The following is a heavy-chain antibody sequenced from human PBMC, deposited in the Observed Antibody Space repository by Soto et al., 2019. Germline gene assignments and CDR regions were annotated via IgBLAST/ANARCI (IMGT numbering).Heavy chain of an antibody. CDR2: INPNSGGT. CDR3: ARTRLVDAFDI. Sequence: GESLKISCKASGYTFTGYYMHWVRRAPGQGLEWMGWINPNSGGTNYAQKFQGWVTMTRDTSISTAYMELSRLRSDDTAVYYCARTRLVDAFDIWGQGTMVTVSS. CDR1: GYTFTGYY. D-gene: IGHD2-21*01. J-gene: IGHJ3*02. V-gene: IGHV1-2*04.